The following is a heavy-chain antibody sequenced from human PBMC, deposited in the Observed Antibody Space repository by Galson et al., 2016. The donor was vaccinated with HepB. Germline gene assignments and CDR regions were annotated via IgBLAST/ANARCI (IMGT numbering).Heavy chain of an antibody. V-gene: IGHV1-18*01. CDR1: GYTFTNYG. CDR3: AREERFCSGGDYQPPYDGMDV. D-gene: IGHD2-15*01. CDR2: ISTYNGNI. J-gene: IGHJ6*02. Sequence: SVKVSCKASGYTFTNYGFSWVRHAPGQGLEWIGYISTYNGNINFAHKFEGRITMATDKYRGTGSLELRSLGPDDTAVYYCAREERFCSGGDYQPPYDGMDVWGQGTAVTFS.